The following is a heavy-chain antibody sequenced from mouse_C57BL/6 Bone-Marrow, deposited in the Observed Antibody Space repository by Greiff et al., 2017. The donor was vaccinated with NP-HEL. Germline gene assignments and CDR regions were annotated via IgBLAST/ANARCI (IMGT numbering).Heavy chain of an antibody. Sequence: EVKLVESGGGLVKPGGSLKLSCAASGFTFSSYAMSWVRQTPEKRLEWVATISDGGSYTYYPDNVKGRFTISRDNAKNNLYLQMSHLKSEDTAMYYCARGDDCWFAYWGQGTLVTVSA. D-gene: IGHD2-13*01. CDR2: ISDGGSYT. J-gene: IGHJ3*01. CDR3: ARGDDCWFAY. CDR1: GFTFSSYA. V-gene: IGHV5-4*03.